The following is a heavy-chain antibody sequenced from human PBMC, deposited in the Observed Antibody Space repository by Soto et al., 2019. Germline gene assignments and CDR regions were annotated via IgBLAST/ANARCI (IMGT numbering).Heavy chain of an antibody. D-gene: IGHD6-6*01. Sequence: PGGSLRLSCAASGFTFSSYEMNWVRQAPGKGLEEIATISSTGSTPYYADSVKGRFTISRDNAQNSLYLEMNNLRAEDTAVYYCARGQQLVANWLDPWGQGILVTVSS. CDR1: GFTFSSYE. J-gene: IGHJ5*02. CDR2: ISSTGSTP. V-gene: IGHV3-48*03. CDR3: ARGQQLVANWLDP.